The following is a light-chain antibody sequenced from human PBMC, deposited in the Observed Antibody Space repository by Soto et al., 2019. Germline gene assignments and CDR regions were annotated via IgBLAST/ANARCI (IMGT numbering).Light chain of an antibody. J-gene: IGKJ1*01. CDR2: DAS. V-gene: IGKV3-11*01. CDR1: QSVSSY. CDR3: QQRNNWPRT. Sequence: EIVLPQSPATLSLSPGERATLSCRASQSVSSYVAWYQQKPGQAPRLLINDASNMATVIPARFSGSGSGTDSTLTISSLEPEDCAVYYGQQRNNWPRTFGQGTKVEIK.